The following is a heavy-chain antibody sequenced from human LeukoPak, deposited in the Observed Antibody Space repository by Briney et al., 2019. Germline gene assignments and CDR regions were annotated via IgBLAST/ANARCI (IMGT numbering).Heavy chain of an antibody. Sequence: GASVKVSCKASGYTFTRYYMHWVRQAPGQGLEWMGWINPNSGGTNYAQKFQGRVTMTRDTSISTAYMDLSRLRSDDKAVYYCARGSIVGATFDYFDYWGQGTLVTVSS. D-gene: IGHD1-26*01. CDR3: ARGSIVGATFDYFDY. CDR2: INPNSGGT. CDR1: GYTFTRYY. V-gene: IGHV1-2*02. J-gene: IGHJ4*02.